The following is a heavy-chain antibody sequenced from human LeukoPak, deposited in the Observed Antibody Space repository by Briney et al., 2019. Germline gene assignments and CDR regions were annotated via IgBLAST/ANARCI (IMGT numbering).Heavy chain of an antibody. V-gene: IGHV4-34*01. CDR1: GGSFNDYF. Sequence: PSETLSLTCAVYGGSFNDYFWGWIRQPPGKGLEGSGEIDHIGNTNYNPSLKTRVTISVDTSKNQFSLKVSSVTTADTAVYYCARGGLRVYYYMDVWGKGTTVTVSS. CDR2: IDHIGNT. D-gene: IGHD4-17*01. J-gene: IGHJ6*03. CDR3: ARGGLRVYYYMDV.